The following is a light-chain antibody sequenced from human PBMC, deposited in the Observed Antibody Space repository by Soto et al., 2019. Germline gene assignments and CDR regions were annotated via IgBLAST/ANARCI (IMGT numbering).Light chain of an antibody. CDR3: QQYYNWPRT. V-gene: IGKV3-20*01. CDR2: GAS. Sequence: EIVLTQSPGTLSLSPGEIATLSCSASQSVSSRYLAWYQKKPGQAPRLLIYGASSRATGIPDRFSGSGSGTDFTLTINSLQAEDCAVYYCQQYYNWPRTFGQGTRLEIK. CDR1: QSVSSRY. J-gene: IGKJ5*01.